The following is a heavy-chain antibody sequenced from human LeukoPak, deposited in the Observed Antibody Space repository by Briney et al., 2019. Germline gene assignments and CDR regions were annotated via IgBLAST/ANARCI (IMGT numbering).Heavy chain of an antibody. CDR2: ITGNNGNT. V-gene: IGHV1-18*01. CDR3: ARDQRNSGSYRFEY. J-gene: IGHJ4*02. D-gene: IGHD1-26*01. Sequence: ASVKVSCKTSGYTFSGYGISWVRQAPRQGLEWMGWITGNNGNTNYAPSLQGRVTMTKDTSTNTAYMELTSLRSDDTAVYYCARDQRNSGSYRFEYWGQGTLVTVSS. CDR1: GYTFSGYG.